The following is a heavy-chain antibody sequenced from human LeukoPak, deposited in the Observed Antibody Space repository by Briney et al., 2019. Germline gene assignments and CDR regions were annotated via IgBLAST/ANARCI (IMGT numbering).Heavy chain of an antibody. CDR2: ISYDGSNK. V-gene: IGHV3-30*03. CDR3: ATDSRITMVRGATFDY. D-gene: IGHD3-10*01. J-gene: IGHJ4*02. CDR1: GFTFSSYG. Sequence: GGSLRLSCAASGFTFSSYGMHWVRQAPGKGLEWVAVISYDGSNKYYADSVKGRFTISRDNSKNTLYLQMNSLRAEDTAVYCCATDSRITMVRGATFDYWGQGTLVTVSS.